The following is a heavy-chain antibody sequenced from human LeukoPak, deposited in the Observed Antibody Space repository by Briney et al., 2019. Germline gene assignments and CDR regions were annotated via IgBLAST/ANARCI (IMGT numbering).Heavy chain of an antibody. D-gene: IGHD3-10*01. J-gene: IGHJ5*02. CDR2: INAGNGNT. V-gene: IGHV1-3*01. CDR3: ARDQLWFGDNWFNP. CDR1: GYTFTSYA. Sequence: ASVKVSCKASGYTFTSYAMHWVRQAPGQRLEWMGWINAGNGNTKYSQKFRGRVTITRDTSASTAYMELSSLRSEDTAVYYCARDQLWFGDNWFNPWGQGTLVTVSS.